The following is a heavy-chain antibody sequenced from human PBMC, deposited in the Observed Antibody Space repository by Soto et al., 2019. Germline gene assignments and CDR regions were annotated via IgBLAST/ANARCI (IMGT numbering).Heavy chain of an antibody. V-gene: IGHV3-48*01. CDR3: ARVDDFWSGYSISNFDY. D-gene: IGHD3-3*01. CDR2: ISSSSSTI. J-gene: IGHJ4*02. Sequence: GGSLRLSCAASGFTFSSYSMNWVRQAPGKGLEWVSYISSSSSTIYYADSVKGRFTISRDNAKNSLYLQMNSLRAEDTAVYYCARVDDFWSGYSISNFDYWGQGTLVTVSS. CDR1: GFTFSSYS.